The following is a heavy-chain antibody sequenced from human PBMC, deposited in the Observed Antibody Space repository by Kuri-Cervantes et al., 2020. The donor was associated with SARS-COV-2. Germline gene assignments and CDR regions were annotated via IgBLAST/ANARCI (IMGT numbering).Heavy chain of an antibody. Sequence: GESLKISCEASGFTFGSYTMNWVRQTPGKGLEWVSCISATSTIIHYADSVKGRFTDSRDNAKYSLYLQMNSLRDEDTAVYYCARDLRNDPFYESGSSVYWGQGTLVTVSS. J-gene: IGHJ4*02. V-gene: IGHV3-48*02. CDR2: ISATSTII. D-gene: IGHD3-3*01. CDR1: GFTFGSYT. CDR3: ARDLRNDPFYESGSSVY.